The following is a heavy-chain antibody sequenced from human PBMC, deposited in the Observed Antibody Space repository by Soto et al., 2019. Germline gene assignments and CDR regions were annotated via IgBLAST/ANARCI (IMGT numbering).Heavy chain of an antibody. CDR3: AREGRVATFDY. CDR1: GGSFSGYY. D-gene: IGHD5-12*01. J-gene: IGHJ4*02. V-gene: IGHV4-34*01. Sequence: SETLSLTCAVYGGSFSGYYWAWIRQPPGTGLEWIGEINHSGSTNYNPSLKSRVTISADTSKNQFSLKLSSVTAAATAVYYCAREGRVATFDYWGQGSLVTVSS. CDR2: INHSGST.